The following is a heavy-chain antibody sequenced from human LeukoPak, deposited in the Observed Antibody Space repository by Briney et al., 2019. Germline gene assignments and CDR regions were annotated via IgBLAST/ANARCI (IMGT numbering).Heavy chain of an antibody. Sequence: GGSLRLSCAASGFTFTSSAMSWVRQAPGKGLEWVAVISYDGSNKYYADSVKGRFTISRDNSKNTLYLQMNSLRAEDTAVYYCARDLRRAVNWFDPWGQGTLVTVSS. CDR2: ISYDGSNK. D-gene: IGHD6-19*01. CDR3: ARDLRRAVNWFDP. V-gene: IGHV3-30*04. J-gene: IGHJ5*02. CDR1: GFTFTSSA.